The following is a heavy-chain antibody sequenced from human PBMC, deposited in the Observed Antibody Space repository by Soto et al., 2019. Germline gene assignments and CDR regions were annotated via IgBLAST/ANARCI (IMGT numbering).Heavy chain of an antibody. CDR2: IIPIFGTA. CDR1: GYTFTSYG. J-gene: IGHJ6*02. V-gene: IGHV1-69*13. Sequence: GASVKVSCKASGYTFTSYGISWVRQAPGQGLEWMGGIIPIFGTANYAQKYQGRVTITADESTSTAYMELSSLRSEDTAVYYCARDQDYYGSGSYWSYYYGMDVWGQGTTVTVSS. CDR3: ARDQDYYGSGSYWSYYYGMDV. D-gene: IGHD3-10*01.